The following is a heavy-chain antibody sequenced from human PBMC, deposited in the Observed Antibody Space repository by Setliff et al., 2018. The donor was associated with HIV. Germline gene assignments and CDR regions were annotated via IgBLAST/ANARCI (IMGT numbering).Heavy chain of an antibody. CDR2: INPNGGGV. Sequence: ASVKVSCKASKYTLIDYYMHWVRQAPGQGLEWMGWINPNGGGVNYAQKFQPRVTMTRDPSITTVYLELNDLGSDDTAVYYCARFPLRASVSPDYWGQGTLVTVSS. V-gene: IGHV1-2*02. D-gene: IGHD4-17*01. J-gene: IGHJ4*02. CDR1: KYTLIDYY. CDR3: ARFPLRASVSPDY.